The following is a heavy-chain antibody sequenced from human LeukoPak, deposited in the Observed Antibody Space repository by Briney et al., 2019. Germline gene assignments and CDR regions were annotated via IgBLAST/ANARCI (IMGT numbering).Heavy chain of an antibody. J-gene: IGHJ5*02. D-gene: IGHD1-26*01. CDR3: ARDNSVGDNAWWFDP. Sequence: ASVKVSCKASGYTFTSYGISWVRQAPGQGLEWMGWISAYNGNTNYAQKFQGRVTMTRDMSTSTDFMELSSLRSEDTAVYYCARDNSVGDNAWWFDPWGQGTLVTVSS. CDR1: GYTFTSYG. CDR2: ISAYNGNT. V-gene: IGHV1-18*01.